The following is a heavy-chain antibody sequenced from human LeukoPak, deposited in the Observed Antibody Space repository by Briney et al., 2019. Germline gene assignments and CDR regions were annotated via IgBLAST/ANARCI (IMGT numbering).Heavy chain of an antibody. CDR2: MNPNSGNT. CDR3: ARGITGTTFYYYYYYMDV. D-gene: IGHD1-7*01. V-gene: IGHV1-8*01. CDR1: GYTFTSYD. J-gene: IGHJ6*03. Sequence: ASVKVSCKASGYTFTSYDINWARQAPGQGLEWMGWMNPNSGNTGYAQKFQGRVTMTRNTSISTAYMELSSLRSEDTAVYYCARGITGTTFYYYYYYMDVWGKGTTVTVSS.